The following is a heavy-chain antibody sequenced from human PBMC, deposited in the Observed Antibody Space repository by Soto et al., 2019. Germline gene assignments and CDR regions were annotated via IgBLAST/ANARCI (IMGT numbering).Heavy chain of an antibody. CDR2: INAGNGNK. V-gene: IGHV1-3*05. J-gene: IGHJ4*02. Sequence: QVQLVQSGAEEKKPGASVKVSCKASGYTFTSYAMHWVRQAPGQRLEWMGWINAGNGNKKHSQKFQGRVTITRATSAGTADMELSSLTSEDTAVFYCARGGPPVGYWGQGTLVTVSS. D-gene: IGHD3-10*01. CDR3: ARGGPPVGY. CDR1: GYTFTSYA.